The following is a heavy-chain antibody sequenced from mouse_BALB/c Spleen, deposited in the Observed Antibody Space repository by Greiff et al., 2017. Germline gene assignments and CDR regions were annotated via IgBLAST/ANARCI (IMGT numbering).Heavy chain of an antibody. CDR2: ISTYYGDA. J-gene: IGHJ3*01. CDR3: AREEDSSFAY. V-gene: IGHV1S137*01. CDR1: GYTFTDYA. Sequence: QVQLQQSGAELVRPGVSVKISCKGSGYTFTDYAMHWVKQSHAKSLEWIGVISTYYGDASYNQKFKGKATMTVDKSSSTAYMELARLTSEDSAIYYCAREEDSSFAYWGQGTLVTVSA.